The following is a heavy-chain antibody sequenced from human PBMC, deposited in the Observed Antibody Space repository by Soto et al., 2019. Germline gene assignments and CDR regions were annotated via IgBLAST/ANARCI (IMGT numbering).Heavy chain of an antibody. D-gene: IGHD2-15*01. J-gene: IGHJ6*02. Sequence: PGGSLRLSCAASGFTFSSYGMHWVRQAPGKGLEWVALISYDGSNRYYADSVKGRFTVSRDNSKNTLSLQMNSLRAEDTAVYYCAKDGTHCSGGSCYGLDVWGQGTTVTIS. V-gene: IGHV3-30*18. CDR2: ISYDGSNR. CDR3: AKDGTHCSGGSCYGLDV. CDR1: GFTFSSYG.